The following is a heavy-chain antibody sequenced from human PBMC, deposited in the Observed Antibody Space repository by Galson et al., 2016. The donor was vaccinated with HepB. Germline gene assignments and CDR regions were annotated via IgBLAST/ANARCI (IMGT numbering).Heavy chain of an antibody. CDR3: ARDPPSGGYDSAFDI. V-gene: IGHV1-69*13. J-gene: IGHJ3*02. Sequence: SVKVSCKVSGGTFSSYAINWVRQAPGQGLEWMGRIIPIFGTANYAQKLQGRVTIDADESTRTAYMELSSLTSEDTAVYYCARDPPSGGYDSAFDIWGQGTMVTVSS. CDR1: GGTFSSYA. CDR2: IIPIFGTA. D-gene: IGHD5-12*01.